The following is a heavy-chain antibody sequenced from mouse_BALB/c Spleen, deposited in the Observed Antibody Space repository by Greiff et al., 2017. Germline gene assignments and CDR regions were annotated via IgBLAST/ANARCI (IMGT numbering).Heavy chain of an antibody. J-gene: IGHJ3*01. CDR1: GFSLTGYG. CDR2: IWGDGST. Sequence: VQLVESGPGLVAPSQSLSITCTVSGFSLTGYGVNWVRQPPGKGLEWLGMIWGDGSTDYNSALKSRLSISKDNSKSQVFLKMNSLQTDDTARYYCARGYRYDVAWFAHWGQGTLVTVSA. V-gene: IGHV2-6-7*01. D-gene: IGHD2-14*01. CDR3: ARGYRYDVAWFAH.